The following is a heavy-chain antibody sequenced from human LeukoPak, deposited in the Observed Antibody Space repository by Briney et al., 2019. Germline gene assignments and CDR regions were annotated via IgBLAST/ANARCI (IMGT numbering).Heavy chain of an antibody. D-gene: IGHD2-2*01. CDR1: GFTFSSYA. CDR2: LSDSGGST. Sequence: GGSLRLSCAASGFTFSSYAMSWVRQAPGKGLEWVSGLSDSGGSTYYGDSVKGRFTISRDNSKNTLYLQMNSLRAEDTAVYFCARWICTSSTCFYDYWGQGTLVTVSS. J-gene: IGHJ4*02. CDR3: ARWICTSSTCFYDY. V-gene: IGHV3-23*01.